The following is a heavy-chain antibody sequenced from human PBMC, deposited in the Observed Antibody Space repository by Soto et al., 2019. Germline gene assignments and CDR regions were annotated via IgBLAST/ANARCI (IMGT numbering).Heavy chain of an antibody. V-gene: IGHV3-30*18. CDR3: AKDQASGGIHTSVPATAIPKDLFGKYYYYGMDV. CDR1: GFTFSSYG. J-gene: IGHJ6*02. CDR2: ISYDGSNK. D-gene: IGHD2-2*02. Sequence: RSGGSLRLSCAASGFTFSSYGMHWVRQAPGKGLEWVAVISYDGSNKYYADSVKGRFTISRDNSKNTLYLQMNSLRAEDTAVYYCAKDQASGGIHTSVPATAIPKDLFGKYYYYGMDVWGQGTTVTVSS.